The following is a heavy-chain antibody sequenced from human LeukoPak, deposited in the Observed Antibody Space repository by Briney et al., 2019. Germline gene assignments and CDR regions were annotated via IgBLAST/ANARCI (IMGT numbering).Heavy chain of an antibody. CDR3: ARHDAGIAARPFDN. D-gene: IGHD6-6*01. CDR1: GGSISTYY. CDR2: IHASGPT. Sequence: SETLSLTCTVSGGSISTYYWSWIRRPPGKGLEWIAYIHASGPTNDNPSLKSRITISVDTSKNQFSLKLSSVTAADTAVYYCARHDAGIAARPFDNWGQGTLVTVSS. V-gene: IGHV4-4*09. J-gene: IGHJ4*02.